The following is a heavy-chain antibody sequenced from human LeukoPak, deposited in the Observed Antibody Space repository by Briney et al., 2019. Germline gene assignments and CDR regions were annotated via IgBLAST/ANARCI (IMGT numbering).Heavy chain of an antibody. CDR1: GFTLSDHY. Sequence: AGGSLRLSCAASGFTLSDHYMDWVRQAPGKGLEWVGRIKHKAHSYTTEYAASVKGRFTISRDDSKSSLYLQMNSLKIEDTAVYYCAQFAKGGWGQGTLVTVSS. CDR3: AQFAKGG. V-gene: IGHV3-72*01. CDR2: IKHKAHSYTT. J-gene: IGHJ4*02. D-gene: IGHD2-21*01.